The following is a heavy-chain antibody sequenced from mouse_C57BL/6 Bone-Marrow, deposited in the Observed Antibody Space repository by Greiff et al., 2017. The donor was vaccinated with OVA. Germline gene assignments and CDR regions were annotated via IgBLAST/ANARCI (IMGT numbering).Heavy chain of an antibody. J-gene: IGHJ3*01. CDR2: FHPYNDDT. CDR3: ARPGDYDWDWFAY. D-gene: IGHD2-4*01. Sequence: QVQLKQSGAELVKPGASVKMSCKASGYTFTTYPIEWMKQTPGKSLEWIGNFHPYNDDTKYNEKFKGKATLTVEKSSSTVYLELSRLTSDDSAVFYCARPGDYDWDWFAYWGQGTLVTVSA. V-gene: IGHV1-47*01. CDR1: GYTFTTYP.